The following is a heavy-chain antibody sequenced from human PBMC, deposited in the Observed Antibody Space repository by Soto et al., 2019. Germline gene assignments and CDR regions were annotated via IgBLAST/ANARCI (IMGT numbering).Heavy chain of an antibody. D-gene: IGHD1-26*01. CDR1: GYTFTGHY. J-gene: IGHJ4*02. Sequence: ASVKVSCKASGYTFTGHYIHWVRQAPEQGPEWMGEIGPESGATKYAEKFQGRVAMTLDTSITTVYMELKNLSPDDTAVYYCGRGRSGQIVVFYWGQGTPVTVSS. CDR3: GRGRSGQIVVFY. V-gene: IGHV1-2*02. CDR2: IGPESGAT.